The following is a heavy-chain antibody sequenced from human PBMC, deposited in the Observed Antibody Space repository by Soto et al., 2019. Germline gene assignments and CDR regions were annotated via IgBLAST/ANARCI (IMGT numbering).Heavy chain of an antibody. CDR3: ARGLCLAERPSHY. CDR2: HIPIFGTG. J-gene: IGHJ4*02. V-gene: IGHV1-69*13. Sequence: SVNFSCKPSAGTFSSSAISWVRQAAGQGHGRMGGHIPIFGTGNDAQKFQGSDAITADEATSTAYMELSRLRSEDTGVYYYARGLCLAERPSHYWGQGTLANVSS. CDR1: AGTFSSSA. D-gene: IGHD2-2*01.